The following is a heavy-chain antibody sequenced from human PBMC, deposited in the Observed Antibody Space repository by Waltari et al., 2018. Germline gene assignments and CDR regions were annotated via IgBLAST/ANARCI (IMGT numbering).Heavy chain of an antibody. CDR3: ARGRDPLRRYYYYYYMDV. V-gene: IGHV4-34*01. Sequence: QVQLQQWGAGLLKPSETLSLTCAVYGGSFSGYYWSWIRQPPGKGLEWIGEINHSGSTNYNPSLKSRVTISVDTSKNQFSLKLSSVTAADTAVYYCARGRDPLRRYYYYYYMDVWGKGTTVTVSS. CDR2: INHSGST. CDR1: GGSFSGYY. J-gene: IGHJ6*03. D-gene: IGHD2-8*01.